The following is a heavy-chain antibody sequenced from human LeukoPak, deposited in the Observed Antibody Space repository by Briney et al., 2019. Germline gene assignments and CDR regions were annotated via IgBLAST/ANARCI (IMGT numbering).Heavy chain of an antibody. CDR3: ARVVVAALDY. CDR1: GFTVSSNY. CDR2: IYSGCST. V-gene: IGHV3-53*01. Sequence: GSLRLSCAASGFTVSSNYMSWVRQSPGKGLEWVSVIYSGCSTYYADSVKGRFTISRDNSKNTLYLQMNSLRAEDTAVYYCARVVVAALDYWGQGTLVTVSS. J-gene: IGHJ4*02. D-gene: IGHD2-15*01.